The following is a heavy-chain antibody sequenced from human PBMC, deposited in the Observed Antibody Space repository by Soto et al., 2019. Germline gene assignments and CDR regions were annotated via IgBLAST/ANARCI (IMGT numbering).Heavy chain of an antibody. D-gene: IGHD3-22*01. CDR1: GFTVRGNY. J-gene: IGHJ4*02. CDR3: ARMPMLITTYSYHCVY. Sequence: GGSLRLSCAASGFTVRGNYMGWVRQGPGKGLECVSLIYSGGGTYYADSVKGRFTISRDNSKNTLYIQMNSLRVDDTAIYYCARMPMLITTYSYHCVYWGQGTLVTVSS. V-gene: IGHV3-53*01. CDR2: IYSGGGT.